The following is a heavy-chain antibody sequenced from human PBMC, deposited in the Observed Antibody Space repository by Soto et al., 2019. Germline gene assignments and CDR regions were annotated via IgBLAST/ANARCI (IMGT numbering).Heavy chain of an antibody. J-gene: IGHJ5*02. CDR1: GGTFSRHA. CDR3: ARSAIHGSSWYFWFDH. D-gene: IGHD6-13*01. CDR2: IIPLFGTT. V-gene: IGHV1-69*01. Sequence: QVQLVQSGSEVKMPGSSVKVSCKTSGGTFSRHAINWVRQAPGQGLEWMGGIIPLFGTTNYAQKFKGRVTISADESSSTAYMELSSLTSEDEAVYYCARSAIHGSSWYFWFDHWGKGNLVTVSS.